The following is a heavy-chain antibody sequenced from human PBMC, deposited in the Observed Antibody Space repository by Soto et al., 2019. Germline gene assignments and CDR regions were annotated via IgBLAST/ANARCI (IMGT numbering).Heavy chain of an antibody. J-gene: IGHJ5*02. CDR2: IDWEDDK. CDR1: GFSLSTSGMS. CDR3: ARILGIAAADNWFDP. D-gene: IGHD6-13*01. Sequence: GSGPTLVNPTQTLTLTCTFSGFSLSTSGMSLSWIRQPPGRALEWLARIDWEDDKFYNTSLKTRLTISMDTSENQVVLTMTNVDPVDTATYYCARILGIAAADNWFDPWGQGTLVTLSS. V-gene: IGHV2-70*17.